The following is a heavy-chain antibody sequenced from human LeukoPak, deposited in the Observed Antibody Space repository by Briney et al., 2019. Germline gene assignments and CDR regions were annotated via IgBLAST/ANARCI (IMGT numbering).Heavy chain of an antibody. CDR1: GGTFSSYA. D-gene: IGHD2-21*02. CDR2: IIPIFGTA. CDR3: AREGPELAYCGGDCYIPDY. V-gene: IGHV1-69*05. J-gene: IGHJ4*02. Sequence: ASVEVSCKASGGTFSSYAISWVRQAPGQGLEWMGRIIPIFGTANYAQKFQGRVTITTDESTSTAYMELSSLRSEDTAVYYCAREGPELAYCGGDCYIPDYWGQGTLVTVSS.